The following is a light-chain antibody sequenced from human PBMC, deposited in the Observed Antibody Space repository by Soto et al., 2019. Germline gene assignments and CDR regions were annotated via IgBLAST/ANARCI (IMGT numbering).Light chain of an antibody. Sequence: QSALTQPASVSGSPGQSITISCTGTSSDVGSYDLVSWYQQHPGSAPKLMIYEGSKRPSGVSYRFSGSKSGNTASLTVSGLRTEDEADYYCCSYTSTSTPWVFGGGTKVTVL. J-gene: IGLJ3*02. CDR2: EGS. CDR3: CSYTSTSTPWV. CDR1: SSDVGSYDL. V-gene: IGLV2-14*02.